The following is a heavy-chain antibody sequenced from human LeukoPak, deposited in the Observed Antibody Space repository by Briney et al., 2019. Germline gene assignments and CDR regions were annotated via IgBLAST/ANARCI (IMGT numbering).Heavy chain of an antibody. D-gene: IGHD3-3*01. CDR3: ATWGLGDFWRKGFDC. J-gene: IGHJ4*02. V-gene: IGHV3-11*01. Sequence: GGSLRLSCAAAGFTFSDYYMSWIRQAPGKGLEWVSYISSSVTTIYYADSVKGRFSTPRDNPKNTLYRQMNSLRAEDTAVYYCATWGLGDFWRKGFDCWGQGTLVTVSS. CDR2: ISSSVTTI. CDR1: GFTFSDYY.